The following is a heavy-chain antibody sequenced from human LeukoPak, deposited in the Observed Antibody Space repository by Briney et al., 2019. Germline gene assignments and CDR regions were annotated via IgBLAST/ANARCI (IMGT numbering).Heavy chain of an antibody. V-gene: IGHV3-23*01. Sequence: GGSLRLSCAASGVSFISYGMSWVRQAPGKGLEWVSAISGSGGSTYYADSVKGRFTISRDNSKNTLYLQMNSLRAEDTAVYYCAKDMRGSTGRLFDYWGQGTLVTVSS. J-gene: IGHJ4*02. CDR3: AKDMRGSTGRLFDY. CDR1: GVSFISYG. CDR2: ISGSGGST. D-gene: IGHD1-14*01.